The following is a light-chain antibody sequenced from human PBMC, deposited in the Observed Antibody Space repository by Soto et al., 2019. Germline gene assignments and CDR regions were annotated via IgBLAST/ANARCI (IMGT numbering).Light chain of an antibody. CDR3: SSYTSNNTPR. Sequence: QSVLTQPASVSGSPGQSITISCTETSSDVGAYNSVSWYQQHPGKAPKLMIFEVSNRPSGISNRFSGSKSGNTASLTISGLQAEDEADYYCSSYTSNNTPRFGGGTKLTVL. CDR2: EVS. V-gene: IGLV2-14*01. CDR1: SSDVGAYNS. J-gene: IGLJ2*01.